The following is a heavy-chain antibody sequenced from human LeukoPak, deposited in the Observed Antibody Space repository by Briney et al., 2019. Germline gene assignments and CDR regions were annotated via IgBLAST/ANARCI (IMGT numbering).Heavy chain of an antibody. V-gene: IGHV1-46*01. D-gene: IGHD2-21*02. J-gene: IGHJ6*02. CDR2: INPSSGST. CDR1: QYTFTSCY. CDR3: AREVSALDL. Sequence: ASVKVSCKASQYTFTSCYIHWVRQAPGQGLEWMGRINPSSGSTRYAQNFQGRVILTRDTSTNTVYMELSSLRYEDTALYYCAREVSALDLWGQGTTVTVS.